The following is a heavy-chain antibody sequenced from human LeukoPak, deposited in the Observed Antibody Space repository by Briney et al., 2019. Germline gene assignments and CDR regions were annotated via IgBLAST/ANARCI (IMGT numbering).Heavy chain of an antibody. D-gene: IGHD1-26*01. J-gene: IGHJ3*02. CDR1: GFTFSSYA. Sequence: GGSLRLSCAASGFTFSSYAMSWVRQAPGKGLEWVSAISPTGNSIYNADSVKGRFTISRDNSKNTLYLHMNSLRGEDTAVYYCAKKSGTYYAFDIWGQGTMVTVSS. CDR2: ISPTGNSI. V-gene: IGHV3-23*01. CDR3: AKKSGTYYAFDI.